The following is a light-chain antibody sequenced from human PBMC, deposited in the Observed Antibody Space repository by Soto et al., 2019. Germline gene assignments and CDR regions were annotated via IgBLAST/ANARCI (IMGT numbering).Light chain of an antibody. CDR3: QQYNNWPPIT. CDR2: GAS. Sequence: EVVMTQSPDTLSVSPGKTVTLSCRASQSVRSKLAWYQQKPGQAPRLFIYGASTRATGIPARFSGSGSGTEFTLTISSLQSEDFAIYYCQQYNNWPPITFGQGTRLEIK. CDR1: QSVRSK. V-gene: IGKV3-15*01. J-gene: IGKJ5*01.